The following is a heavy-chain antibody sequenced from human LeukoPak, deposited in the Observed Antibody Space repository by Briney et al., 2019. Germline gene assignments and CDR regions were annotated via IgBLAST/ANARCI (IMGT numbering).Heavy chain of an antibody. Sequence: GGSLRLSCAASGFTFSSYDMHWVRQATGKGLEWVSAIGTAGDTYYPGSVKGRFTISRENAKNSLYLQMNSLRAEDTAVYYCARGGLPYDAFDIWGQGTMVTVSS. CDR1: GFTFSSYD. CDR3: ARGGLPYDAFDI. V-gene: IGHV3-13*01. D-gene: IGHD3-16*01. J-gene: IGHJ3*02. CDR2: IGTAGDT.